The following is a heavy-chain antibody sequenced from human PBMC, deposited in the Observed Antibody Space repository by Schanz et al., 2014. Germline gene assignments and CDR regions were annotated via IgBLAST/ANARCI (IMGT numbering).Heavy chain of an antibody. CDR2: INSRSNFI. D-gene: IGHD5-12*01. Sequence: EVQLVESGGGLVKPGGSLRLSCTASRIIFGTYSMNWIRQTPKGLEWVSSINSRSNFIYYADSVKGRFTISRDNAKNSLYLQMNSLRAEDTAVYYCAGAVATIRADSFDIWGQGTIXAVSS. J-gene: IGHJ3*02. CDR3: AGAVATIRADSFDI. V-gene: IGHV3-21*01. CDR1: RIIFGTYS.